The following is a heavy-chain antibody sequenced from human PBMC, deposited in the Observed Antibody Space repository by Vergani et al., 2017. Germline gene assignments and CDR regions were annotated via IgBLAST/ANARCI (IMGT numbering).Heavy chain of an antibody. Sequence: QVQLQESGPGLVKPSETLSLTCAVSGYSISSGYYWGWIRQPPGKGLEWIGSIYHSGSTYYNPSLKSRVTISVDTSKNQFSLKLSSVTAADTAVYYCARHWKLLRKQDAFDIWGQGTMVTVSS. D-gene: IGHD2-15*01. CDR1: GYSISSGYY. J-gene: IGHJ3*02. V-gene: IGHV4-38-2*01. CDR2: IYHSGST. CDR3: ARHWKLLRKQDAFDI.